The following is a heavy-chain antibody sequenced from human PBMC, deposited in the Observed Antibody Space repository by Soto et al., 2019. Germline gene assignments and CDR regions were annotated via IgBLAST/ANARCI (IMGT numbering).Heavy chain of an antibody. CDR1: GGSFSGYY. V-gene: IGHV4-34*01. D-gene: IGHD5-18*01. Sequence: SETLSLTCAVYGGSFSGYYWSWIRQPPGKGLEWIGEINHSGSTNYNPSLKSRVTISVDTSKNQFPLKLSSVTAADTAVYYCARAYVDTAMVFYYYGMDVWGQGTTVTVSS. J-gene: IGHJ6*02. CDR2: INHSGST. CDR3: ARAYVDTAMVFYYYGMDV.